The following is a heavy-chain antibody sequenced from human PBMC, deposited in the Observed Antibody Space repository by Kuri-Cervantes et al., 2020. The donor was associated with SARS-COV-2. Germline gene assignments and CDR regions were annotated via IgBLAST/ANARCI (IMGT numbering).Heavy chain of an antibody. CDR3: ARDWGYSYAEGAFDI. Sequence: LSFTVSGGSISGYKWSGIRKPPGKGLKWIVYIYYSGSTNYNPSLKSRVTISVDTSKNQFSLKMSSVTAADTAVYYCARDWGYSYAEGAFDIWGQGTMVTVSS. V-gene: IGHV4-59*01. CDR2: IYYSGST. J-gene: IGHJ3*02. D-gene: IGHD5-18*01. CDR1: GGSISGYK.